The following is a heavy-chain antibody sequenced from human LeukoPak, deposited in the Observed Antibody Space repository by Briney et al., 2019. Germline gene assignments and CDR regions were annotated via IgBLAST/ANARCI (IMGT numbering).Heavy chain of an antibody. CDR2: SNPSGGST. D-gene: IGHD2-2*01. CDR1: GYTFTSYY. CDR3: ARDFAYCSSTSCMTGGMDV. J-gene: IGHJ6*04. V-gene: IGHV1-46*01. Sequence: ASVKVSCKASGYTFTSYYMHRVRQAPGRGLEWMGISNPSGGSTSYAQKFQGRVTMTRDTSTSTVYMGLSSLRSEDTAVYYCARDFAYCSSTSCMTGGMDVWGKGTTVTVSS.